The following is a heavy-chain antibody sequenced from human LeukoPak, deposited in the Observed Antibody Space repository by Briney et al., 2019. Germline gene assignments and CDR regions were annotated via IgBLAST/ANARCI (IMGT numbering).Heavy chain of an antibody. CDR1: GGSISSSSYY. CDR2: IYYSGST. CDR3: ARSDYGDSTGNYYMDV. V-gene: IGHV4-39*07. Sequence: SETLSLTCTVSGGSISSSSYYWGWIRQPPGKGLEWIGSIYYSGSTYYNPSLKSRVTISVDRSKNQFSLKLSSVTAADTAVYYCARSDYGDSTGNYYMDVWGKGTTVTVSS. D-gene: IGHD4-17*01. J-gene: IGHJ6*03.